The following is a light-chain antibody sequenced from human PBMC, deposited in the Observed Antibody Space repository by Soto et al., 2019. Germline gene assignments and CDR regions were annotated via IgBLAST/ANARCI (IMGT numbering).Light chain of an antibody. CDR3: QQLNSYSSWT. Sequence: DIQLNQSPSFLSASVGDRVTITCRGSQGISSYLAWYQKKPXKAPKLXXFAASTLQSGVPSRFSGSGSGTELTLTISSLQTEDFANYYCQQLNSYSSWTFGQGTKVEI. CDR2: AAS. J-gene: IGKJ1*01. CDR1: QGISSY. V-gene: IGKV1-9*01.